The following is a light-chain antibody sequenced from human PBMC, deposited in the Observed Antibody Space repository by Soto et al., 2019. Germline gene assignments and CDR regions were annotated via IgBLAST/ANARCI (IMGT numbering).Light chain of an antibody. J-gene: IGLJ1*01. V-gene: IGLV2-11*01. CDR3: GSFTTAHTYF. Sequence: QSVLTQPHSLSGSPGQSATISCTGPSVDVGAYAFVSWYQQHPGKAPKLLIYVVSGRPSGVPDRFSGSKSGNPASLTTSGLQAEDGADYYSGSFTTAHTYFFGTGTKSPS. CDR2: VVS. CDR1: SVDVGAYAF.